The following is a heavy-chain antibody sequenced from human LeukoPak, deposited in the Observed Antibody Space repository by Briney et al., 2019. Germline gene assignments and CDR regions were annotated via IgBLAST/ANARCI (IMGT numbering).Heavy chain of an antibody. V-gene: IGHV3-23*01. Sequence: GGSLRLSCSACGFTFSSYAMSWVRQAPGKGLEWVSAISGSGGSTYYADSVKGRFTISRDNSKNTLYLQMNSLRAEDTAVYYCAKDPYSSGWYISAFDIWGQGTMVTVSS. CDR3: AKDPYSSGWYISAFDI. CDR1: GFTFSSYA. D-gene: IGHD6-19*01. CDR2: ISGSGGST. J-gene: IGHJ3*02.